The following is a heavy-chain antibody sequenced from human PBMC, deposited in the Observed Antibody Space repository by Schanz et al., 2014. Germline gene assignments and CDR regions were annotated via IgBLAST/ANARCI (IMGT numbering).Heavy chain of an antibody. V-gene: IGHV3-7*01. D-gene: IGHD5-12*01. CDR2: IKQDGSEK. J-gene: IGHJ4*02. CDR3: ARDRPSGYALDF. Sequence: EVQLVESGGGLVQPGGSLTLSCAASEFIISNYWMTWVRQAPGEGLEWVANIKQDGSEKYYVDSVKGRFTISRDNSKKTLYVQMNSLRAEDTAVYYCARDRPSGYALDFWGQGTLVTVSS. CDR1: EFIISNYW.